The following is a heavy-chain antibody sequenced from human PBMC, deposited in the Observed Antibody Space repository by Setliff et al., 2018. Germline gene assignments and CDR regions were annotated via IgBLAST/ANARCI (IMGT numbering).Heavy chain of an antibody. V-gene: IGHV4-34*01. J-gene: IGHJ3*02. CDR1: GGSSSGYY. CDR3: ARKGNYYDSSGSKDDAFDI. D-gene: IGHD3-22*01. CDR2: INHSGST. Sequence: SETLSLTCAVYGGSSSGYYWSWIRQPPGKGLEWIGEINHSGSTNYNPSLKSRVTISVDTSKNQFSLKLSSVTAADTAVYYCARKGNYYDSSGSKDDAFDIWGQGTMVTVSS.